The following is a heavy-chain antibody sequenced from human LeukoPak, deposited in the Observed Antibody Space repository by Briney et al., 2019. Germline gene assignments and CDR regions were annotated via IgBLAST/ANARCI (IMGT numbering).Heavy chain of an antibody. CDR1: GFTISNYG. J-gene: IGHJ4*02. Sequence: GESLRLSCAASGFTISNYGMHWVRQAPGKGLEWVAVISYDGSNKYYADSVKGRFTISRDNSKNTLYLQMNSLRAEDTAVYYCAKGGEKWELLIGTIDYWGQGTLVTVSS. V-gene: IGHV3-30*18. D-gene: IGHD1-26*01. CDR3: AKGGEKWELLIGTIDY. CDR2: ISYDGSNK.